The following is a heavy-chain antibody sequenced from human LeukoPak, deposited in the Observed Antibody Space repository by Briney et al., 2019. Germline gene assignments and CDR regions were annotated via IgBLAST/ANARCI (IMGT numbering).Heavy chain of an antibody. Sequence: PGRTLRLSCAASGFTFSSYGMHWVRKPPRKGLELVAVIWYNGSNKYYEDSANGRFTISRDDSKNTQYLQMNSLRAEDTAVYYCARDMYYGSGSNNWFDPWGQGTLVTVSS. CDR1: GFTFSSYG. J-gene: IGHJ5*02. CDR2: IWYNGSNK. CDR3: ARDMYYGSGSNNWFDP. D-gene: IGHD3-10*01. V-gene: IGHV3-33*01.